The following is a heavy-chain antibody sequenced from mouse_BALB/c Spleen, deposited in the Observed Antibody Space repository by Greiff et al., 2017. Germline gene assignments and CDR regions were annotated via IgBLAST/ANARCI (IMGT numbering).Heavy chain of an antibody. CDR1: GFTFSSYT. D-gene: IGHD2-14*01. J-gene: IGHJ1*01. Sequence: EVQVVESGGGLVKPGGSLKLSCAASGFTFSSYTMSWVRQTPEKRLEWVATISSGGSYTYYPDSVKGRFTISRDNAKNTLYLQMSSLKSEDTAMYYCTRFPYRDGGDFDVWGAGTTVTVSS. CDR3: TRFPYRDGGDFDV. V-gene: IGHV5-6-4*01. CDR2: ISSGGSYT.